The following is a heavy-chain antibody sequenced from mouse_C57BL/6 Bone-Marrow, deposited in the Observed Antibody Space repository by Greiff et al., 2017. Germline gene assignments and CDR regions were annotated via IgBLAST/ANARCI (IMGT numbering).Heavy chain of an antibody. CDR3: ARSRYYYAMDY. J-gene: IGHJ4*01. Sequence: QLQQPGAELVKPGASVKLSCKASGYTFTSYWMHWVKQRPGQGLEWIGMIHPNSGSTNYNEKFKSKATLTVDKSSSTAYMQLSSLTSEDSAVYYCARSRYYYAMDYWGQGTSVTVSS. CDR1: GYTFTSYW. V-gene: IGHV1-64*01. CDR2: IHPNSGST.